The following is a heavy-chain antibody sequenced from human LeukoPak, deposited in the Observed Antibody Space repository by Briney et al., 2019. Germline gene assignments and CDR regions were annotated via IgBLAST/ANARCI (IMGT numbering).Heavy chain of an antibody. CDR1: GGSINSSY. J-gene: IGHJ4*02. V-gene: IGHV4-59*08. D-gene: IGHD1-26*01. CDR2: IYYSGSS. CDR3: ARHPNSGSFFGAVDY. Sequence: SETLSLTCTVSGGSINSSYWSWIRQPPGKGLEWIGYIYYSGSSNYNPSLKSRVTISVDTSKNQFSLKLSSVTATDTAVYYCARHPNSGSFFGAVDYWGQGTLVTVSS.